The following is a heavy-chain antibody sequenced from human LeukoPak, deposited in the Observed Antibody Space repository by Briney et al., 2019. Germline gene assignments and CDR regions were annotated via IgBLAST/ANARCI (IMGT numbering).Heavy chain of an antibody. CDR3: ARGGLRTFDY. D-gene: IGHD5-12*01. CDR1: GGSLSSYY. J-gene: IGHJ4*02. Sequence: PSETLSLTCTVSGGSLSSYYWSWIRQPPGKGLEWIGYIYYSGSTNYNPSLKSRVTISVDTSKNQFSLKLSSVTAADTAVYYCARGGLRTFDYWGQGTLVTVSS. V-gene: IGHV4-59*01. CDR2: IYYSGST.